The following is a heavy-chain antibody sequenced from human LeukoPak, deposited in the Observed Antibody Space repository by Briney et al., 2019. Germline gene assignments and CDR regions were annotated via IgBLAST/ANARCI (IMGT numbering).Heavy chain of an antibody. J-gene: IGHJ4*02. CDR3: AKDARYFDWLLFYFDY. Sequence: GGSLRLSCAASGFTFSSYAMSWVRQAPGKGLEWVSAISGSGGSTYYADSVKGRFTISRDNSKNTLHLQMNSLRAEDTAVYYCAKDARYFDWLLFYFDYWGQGTLVTVSS. D-gene: IGHD3-9*01. CDR2: ISGSGGST. V-gene: IGHV3-23*01. CDR1: GFTFSSYA.